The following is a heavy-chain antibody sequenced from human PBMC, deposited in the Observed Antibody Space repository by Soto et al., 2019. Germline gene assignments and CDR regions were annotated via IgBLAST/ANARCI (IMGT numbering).Heavy chain of an antibody. V-gene: IGHV4-61*01. CDR3: ASNVYTAIAYYYYYGMDL. CDR1: VVSVSSGSYY. CDR2: IYYSGST. D-gene: IGHD5-18*01. J-gene: IGHJ6*02. Sequence: PSETLSLTCTFSVVSVSSGSYYCSWIRQPPWKGLEWIGYIYYSGSTNYNPSLKSRVTISVDTSKNQFSLKLSSVTAADTAVYYCASNVYTAIAYYYYYGMDLWGQGTMVTVSS.